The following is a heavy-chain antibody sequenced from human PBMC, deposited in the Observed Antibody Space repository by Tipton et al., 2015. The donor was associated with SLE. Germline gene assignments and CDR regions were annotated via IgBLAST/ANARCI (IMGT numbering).Heavy chain of an antibody. Sequence: TLSLTCAVYGGPFSGYYWSWIRQPPGKGLEWIGEINHSGSTNYNPSLKSRVTISVDTSKNQFSLKLSSVTAADTAVYYCAREVTAIGAFDIWGQGTMVTVSS. CDR2: INHSGST. V-gene: IGHV4-34*01. CDR3: AREVTAIGAFDI. J-gene: IGHJ3*02. CDR1: GGPFSGYY. D-gene: IGHD2-21*02.